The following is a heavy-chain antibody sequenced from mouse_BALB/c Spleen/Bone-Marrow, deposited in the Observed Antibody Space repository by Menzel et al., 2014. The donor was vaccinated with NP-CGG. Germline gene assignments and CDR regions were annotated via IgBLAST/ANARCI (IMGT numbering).Heavy chain of an antibody. Sequence: VQLQQSGAELVKPGASVKLSCTASGFNIKDTYMHWVKQRPEQGLEWIGRIDPANGNTKYDPKFQGKATITADTSSNTAYLHLSSRTSEDTAVYYCARYYYGSSLFDYWGQGTTLTVSS. CDR1: GFNIKDTY. CDR3: ARYYYGSSLFDY. D-gene: IGHD1-1*01. CDR2: IDPANGNT. V-gene: IGHV14-3*02. J-gene: IGHJ2*01.